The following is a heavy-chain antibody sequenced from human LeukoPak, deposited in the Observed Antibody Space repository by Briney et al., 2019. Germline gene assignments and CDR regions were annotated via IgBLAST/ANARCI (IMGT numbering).Heavy chain of an antibody. CDR3: SRGRRSPDS. D-gene: IGHD5-24*01. J-gene: IGHJ5*01. CDR2: IRSKAYGGTT. Sequence: GGSLRLSCTASGFXFGDYAISWFRQAPGKGLEWVGFIRSKAYGGTTEYAASLKGRITISRDDSKTIAYLQMSSLKTEDTAVYYCSRGRRSPDSWGQGTLVTVSS. V-gene: IGHV3-49*03. CDR1: GFXFGDYA.